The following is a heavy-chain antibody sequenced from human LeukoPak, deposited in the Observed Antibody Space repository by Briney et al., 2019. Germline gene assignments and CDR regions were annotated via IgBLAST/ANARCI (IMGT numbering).Heavy chain of an antibody. CDR3: AKDRYSGSYLYYYYMDV. CDR1: GFTFSSYG. V-gene: IGHV3-30*02. Sequence: GGSLRLSCAASGFTFSSYGMHWVRQAPGKGLEWVAFIRYDGSNKYYADSVKGRFTISRDNSKNTLYLQMNSLRAEDTAVYYCAKDRYSGSYLYYYYMDVWGKGTTVTISS. J-gene: IGHJ6*03. CDR2: IRYDGSNK. D-gene: IGHD1-26*01.